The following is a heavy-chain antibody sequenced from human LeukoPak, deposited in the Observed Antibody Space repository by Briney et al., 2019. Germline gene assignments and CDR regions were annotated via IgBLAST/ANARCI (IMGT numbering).Heavy chain of an antibody. Sequence: GGSLRLSCAAPGFTFSSYAMHWVRQAPGKGLEYVSAISSDGRITYYANSVKGRFTISRDNSKDTLYLQMGSLRADDTAVYYCARVSGWYWFVNWGQGTLVTVSS. CDR1: GFTFSSYA. V-gene: IGHV3-64*01. CDR3: ARVSGWYWFVN. D-gene: IGHD6-19*01. J-gene: IGHJ4*02. CDR2: ISSDGRIT.